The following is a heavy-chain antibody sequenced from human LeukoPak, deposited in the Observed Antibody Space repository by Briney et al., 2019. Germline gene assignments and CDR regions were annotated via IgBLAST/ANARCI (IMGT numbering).Heavy chain of an antibody. Sequence: GGSLRLSCAASGVTLNDYWMHWVRQAAGKGQVWVSRINVDGSSISYADSVKGRFTISRDNARNTLYLQMNSLRAEDTAVYYCTRIKWDLTYFDYWGQGTLVTASS. CDR3: TRIKWDLTYFDY. J-gene: IGHJ4*02. V-gene: IGHV3-74*01. D-gene: IGHD1-26*01. CDR1: GVTLNDYW. CDR2: INVDGSSI.